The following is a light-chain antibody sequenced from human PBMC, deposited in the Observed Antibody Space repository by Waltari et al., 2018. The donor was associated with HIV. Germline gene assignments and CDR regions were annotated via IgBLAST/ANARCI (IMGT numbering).Light chain of an antibody. Sequence: EVVLTQSPGTVSLSPGERATLSCRASQSVNTNYLAWYQQKPGQAPRLLIYEASGRATGIPDRFSGSGSGTDFTRTISRVEPEDFAVYFCQQYGISPITFGQGTRLE. CDR1: QSVNTNY. V-gene: IGKV3-20*01. CDR3: QQYGISPIT. J-gene: IGKJ5*01. CDR2: EAS.